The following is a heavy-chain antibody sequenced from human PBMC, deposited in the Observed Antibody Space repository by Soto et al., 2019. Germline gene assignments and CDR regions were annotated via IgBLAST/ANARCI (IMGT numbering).Heavy chain of an antibody. D-gene: IGHD5-18*01. Sequence: SVKVSCKASGGTFSSYAISWVRQAPGQGLEWMGGIIPIFGTANYAQKFQGRVTITADESTSTAYMELSSLRSEDTAVYYCARETAMVKGNWFDPWGQGTLVTVSS. V-gene: IGHV1-69*13. CDR1: GGTFSSYA. J-gene: IGHJ5*02. CDR2: IIPIFGTA. CDR3: ARETAMVKGNWFDP.